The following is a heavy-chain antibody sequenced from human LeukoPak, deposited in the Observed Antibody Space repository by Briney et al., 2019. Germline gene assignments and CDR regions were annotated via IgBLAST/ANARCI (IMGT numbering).Heavy chain of an antibody. Sequence: SETLSLTCTVSGDSISSYYWSWIRQPPGKGLEWIGYIYHSGSANYNPSLKSRVTISRDTSKNQFSLKLTSVTTADTAVYYCARAGGVKTAALDLDYWGQGTLVTVSS. J-gene: IGHJ4*02. CDR3: ARAGGVKTAALDLDY. CDR1: GDSISSYY. D-gene: IGHD6-25*01. V-gene: IGHV4-59*01. CDR2: IYHSGSA.